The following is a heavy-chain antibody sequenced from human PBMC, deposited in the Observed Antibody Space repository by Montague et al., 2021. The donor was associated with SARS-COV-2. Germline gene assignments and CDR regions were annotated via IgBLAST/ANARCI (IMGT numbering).Heavy chain of an antibody. J-gene: IGHJ4*02. CDR3: ARDQRGSY. Sequence: SETLSLTYTVSGGSISSYYWSWIRQPPGKGLEWIGYIYYSGSTNYNPSLKSRVTISVDTSKNQFSLKLSSVTAADTAVYYCARDQRGSYWGQGTLVTVSS. CDR1: GGSISSYY. CDR2: IYYSGST. V-gene: IGHV4-59*01. D-gene: IGHD3-10*01.